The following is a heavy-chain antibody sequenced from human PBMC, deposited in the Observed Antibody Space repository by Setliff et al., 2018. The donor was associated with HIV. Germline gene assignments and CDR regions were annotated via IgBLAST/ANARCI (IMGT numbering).Heavy chain of an antibody. Sequence: PGGSLRLSCATSGFTFSYYGMHWVRQAPGKGLEWVAFIRYDDTYKFYADSVKGRFTISRDNSKNTLYLQMNSLRPEDTAVYYCAKNLYRSPWSPLDYWGQGTLVTVSS. CDR2: IRYDDTYK. D-gene: IGHD6-19*01. CDR1: GFTFSYYG. J-gene: IGHJ4*02. V-gene: IGHV3-30*02. CDR3: AKNLYRSPWSPLDY.